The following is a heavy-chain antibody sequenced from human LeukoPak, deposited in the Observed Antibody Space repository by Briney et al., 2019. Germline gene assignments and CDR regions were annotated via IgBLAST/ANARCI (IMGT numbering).Heavy chain of an antibody. J-gene: IGHJ3*02. CDR1: GGSMTSYY. CDR2: FHHTGGT. V-gene: IGHV4-59*01. CDR3: ATNRPVGGAYWGSFDM. Sequence: PSETLSLTCSVSGGSMTSYYWRCIRQPPGKGLEWIGFFHHTGGTNYNPYVKSRVTISGDTPKNQVSLKMTSVTAADTAVYYCATNRPVGGAYWGSFDMWGHGTLVTVSS. D-gene: IGHD2-8*02.